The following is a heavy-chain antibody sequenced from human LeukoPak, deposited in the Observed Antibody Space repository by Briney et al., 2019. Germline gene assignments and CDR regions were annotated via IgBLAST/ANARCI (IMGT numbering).Heavy chain of an antibody. V-gene: IGHV3-11*06. CDR3: AREEVATPYYGMDV. D-gene: IGHD5-12*01. J-gene: IGHJ6*02. Sequence: GGSLRLSCVASGFTFSDYYMSWIRQAPGKGLEWVSYIPSISSYTTYADSVKGRFTISRDNAKNSLYLQMNSLRAEDTAVYYCAREEVATPYYGMDVWGQGTTVTVSS. CDR1: GFTFSDYY. CDR2: IPSISSYT.